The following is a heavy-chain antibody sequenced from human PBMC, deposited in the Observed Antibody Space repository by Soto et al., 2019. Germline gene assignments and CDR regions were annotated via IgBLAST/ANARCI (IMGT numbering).Heavy chain of an antibody. Sequence: SETLSLTCAVSGGSISSSRWWNWVRQPPGKGLEWIGDIYQSGYANYVPSLKSRLTISVDRSKSQISLTLRSVTAADTDIYYCASRDPYGDYAHAFDVWGRGTMVTVSS. V-gene: IGHV4-4*02. CDR1: GGSISSSRW. J-gene: IGHJ3*01. D-gene: IGHD4-17*01. CDR3: ASRDPYGDYAHAFDV. CDR2: IYQSGYA.